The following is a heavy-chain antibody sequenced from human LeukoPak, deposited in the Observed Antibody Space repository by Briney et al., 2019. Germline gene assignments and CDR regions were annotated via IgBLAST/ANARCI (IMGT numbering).Heavy chain of an antibody. CDR1: GYTFTIYY. V-gene: IGHV1-46*01. J-gene: IGHJ4*02. Sequence: ASVKVSCKASGYTFTIYYMHWVRQAPGQGLEWMGIINPSSGSTSYAQKFQGRVTMTRDMSTGTVYMELSSLRSEDTAVYYCARGAGTSGSFDYWGQGTLVTVSS. CDR2: INPSSGST. CDR3: ARGAGTSGSFDY. D-gene: IGHD1-26*01.